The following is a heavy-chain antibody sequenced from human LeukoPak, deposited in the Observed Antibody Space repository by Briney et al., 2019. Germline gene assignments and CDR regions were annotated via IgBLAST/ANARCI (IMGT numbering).Heavy chain of an antibody. CDR3: ARDRGGGSIDY. CDR2: IYYSGST. Sequence: SQTLSLTCTVSGGSISSGGYYWSWLRQHPGKGLEWIGYIYYSGSTYYNPSLKSRVTISVDTSKNQFSLKLSSVTAADTAVYYCARDRGGGSIDYWGQGTLVTVSS. J-gene: IGHJ4*02. CDR1: GGSISSGGYY. D-gene: IGHD1-26*01. V-gene: IGHV4-31*03.